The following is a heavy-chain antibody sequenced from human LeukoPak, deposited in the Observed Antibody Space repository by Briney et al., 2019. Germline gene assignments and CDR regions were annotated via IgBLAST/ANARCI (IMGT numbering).Heavy chain of an antibody. Sequence: SETLSLTCTVSDGSISTYYWSWIRQPAGKGLEWIGRIYTTGSTNYNPSLKNRVTMSVDTSKNQFSLKLTSVAAADTAVYYCARGGLPRENWFDPWGQGTLVTVSS. V-gene: IGHV4-4*07. D-gene: IGHD3/OR15-3a*01. CDR1: DGSISTYY. CDR3: ARGGLPRENWFDP. J-gene: IGHJ5*02. CDR2: IYTTGST.